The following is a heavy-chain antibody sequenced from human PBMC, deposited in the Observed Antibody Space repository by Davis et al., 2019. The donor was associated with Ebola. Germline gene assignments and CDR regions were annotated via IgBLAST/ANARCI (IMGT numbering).Heavy chain of an antibody. J-gene: IGHJ6*02. Sequence: MPSETLSLTCIVSGGSTSSSSYYWAWIRQPPGKGLEWIGSVYYDGSTYYNPSVKSRVTISGDTSRNQFSLRLRSVTAADTAVYYCARHPRNPGADVWGQGTTVTVSS. V-gene: IGHV4-39*01. CDR2: VYYDGST. CDR3: ARHPRNPGADV. CDR1: GGSTSSSSYY. D-gene: IGHD3-10*01.